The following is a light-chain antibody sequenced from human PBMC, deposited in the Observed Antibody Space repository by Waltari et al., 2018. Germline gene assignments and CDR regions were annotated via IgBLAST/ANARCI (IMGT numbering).Light chain of an antibody. J-gene: IGKJ1*01. CDR2: DAS. CDR3: QKYGSLPAT. Sequence: ETMLTQSPGTLSLSPGERATLSCRASQSISRFLAWYQQKPGQAPRLLIYDASTRATGLPDRFSGSGSGTDFSLTISRLEPEDIAVYYCQKYGSLPATFGQGTKVEIK. CDR1: QSISRF. V-gene: IGKV3-20*01.